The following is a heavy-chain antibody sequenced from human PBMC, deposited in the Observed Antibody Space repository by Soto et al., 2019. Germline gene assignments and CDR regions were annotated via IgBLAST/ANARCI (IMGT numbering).Heavy chain of an antibody. J-gene: IGHJ4*02. Sequence: PSETLSLTCTVSGGSISNYYWNWIRQPPGKGLEWIGHIYYSGSTNYNPSLKSRVTISVDTSKNQFSLKLSSVTAADTAVYFCARLGHCSGGRCLADYWGQGTLVTVSS. CDR3: ARLGHCSGGRCLADY. D-gene: IGHD2-15*01. CDR2: IYYSGST. V-gene: IGHV4-59*08. CDR1: GGSISNYY.